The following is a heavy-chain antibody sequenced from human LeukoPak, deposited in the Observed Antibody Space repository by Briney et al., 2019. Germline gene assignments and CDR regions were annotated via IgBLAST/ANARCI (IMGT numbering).Heavy chain of an antibody. V-gene: IGHV4-61*02. CDR3: ARSWSSTSCYGYYYYYMDV. J-gene: IGHJ6*03. CDR2: IYTSGST. D-gene: IGHD2-2*01. CDR1: GGSISRGSYH. Sequence: SQTLSLTCTVSGGSISRGSYHWSWIRQPAGKGLEWIGRIYTSGSTHYNPSLKSRVTISVDTSKNQFSLKLSSVTAADTAVYYCARSWSSTSCYGYYYYYMDVWGKGTTVTVSS.